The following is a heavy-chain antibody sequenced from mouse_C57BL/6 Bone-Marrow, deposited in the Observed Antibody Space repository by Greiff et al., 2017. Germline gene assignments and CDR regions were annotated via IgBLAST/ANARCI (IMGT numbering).Heavy chain of an antibody. J-gene: IGHJ1*03. Sequence: QVQLKQSGAELVRPGTSVKVSCKASGYAFTNYLIEWVKQRPGQGLEWIGVINPGSGGTNYNEKFKGKATLTADKSSSTAYMQLSSLTSEDSAVYFCARSRTPVVATDSDVWGTETTVTVSS. D-gene: IGHD1-1*01. CDR2: INPGSGGT. CDR1: GYAFTNYL. CDR3: ARSRTPVVATDSDV. V-gene: IGHV1-54*01.